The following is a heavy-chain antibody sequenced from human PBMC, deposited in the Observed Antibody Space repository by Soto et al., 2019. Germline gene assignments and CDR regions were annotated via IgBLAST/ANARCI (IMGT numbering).Heavy chain of an antibody. CDR1: GDSISSGGYY. CDR3: ARDRSRGYGRFDY. Sequence: SETLSLTCTVSGDSISSGGYYWSWIRQHPGKGLEWIGYIYYGGSTYNNPSLKGRPTISVDTSKNQFSLKVSSVTAADTAVYFCARDRSRGYGRFDYWGQGTLVTVYS. V-gene: IGHV4-31*03. J-gene: IGHJ4*02. CDR2: IYYGGST. D-gene: IGHD5-12*01.